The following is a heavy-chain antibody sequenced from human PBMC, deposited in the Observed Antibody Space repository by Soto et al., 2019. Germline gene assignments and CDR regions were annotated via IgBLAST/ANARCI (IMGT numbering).Heavy chain of an antibody. CDR3: AKGGGGRWYSGDY. D-gene: IGHD6-13*01. J-gene: IGHJ4*02. V-gene: IGHV1-8*01. CDR1: GYTFANYH. CDR2: MHPNTGDT. Sequence: QVQLVQSGAEVKKPGASVKVSCKASGYTFANYHIHWVRQATGQGLEWMGWMHPNTGDTGYAQKFQGRVTMTRDTFITEAYMGLSGLRSEGTAVYYRAKGGGGRWYSGDYWGQGTLVAVSS.